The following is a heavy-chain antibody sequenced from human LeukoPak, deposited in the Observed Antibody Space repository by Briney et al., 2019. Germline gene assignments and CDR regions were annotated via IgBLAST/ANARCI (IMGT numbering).Heavy chain of an antibody. CDR1: GGSISRYY. V-gene: IGHV4-59*08. Sequence: SETLSLTCTVSGGSISRYYWSWIRQPPGNGLEWIGYISYSGSTNYNPSLKSRVTISVDTSQNQFSLKLSSVTAADTAMYYCARHLYESRGQTRFDYWGQGTLVTVSS. CDR3: ARHLYESRGQTRFDY. J-gene: IGHJ4*02. D-gene: IGHD3-22*01. CDR2: ISYSGST.